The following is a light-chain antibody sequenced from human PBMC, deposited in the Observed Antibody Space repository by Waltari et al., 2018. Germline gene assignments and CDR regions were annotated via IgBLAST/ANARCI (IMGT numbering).Light chain of an antibody. J-gene: IGKJ1*01. CDR1: QSVSSN. Sequence: EIVMTQSPATLSVSTGERATLSCRASQSVSSNLAWYQQKPGQAPRLLIYGASTRATGIPARFSGSGSGTEFTLTISSLQSEDFAVYYCQQYNNWPRTFGHGTKVEIK. CDR3: QQYNNWPRT. V-gene: IGKV3-15*01. CDR2: GAS.